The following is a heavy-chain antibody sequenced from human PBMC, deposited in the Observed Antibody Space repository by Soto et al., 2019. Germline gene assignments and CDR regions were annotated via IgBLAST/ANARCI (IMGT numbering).Heavy chain of an antibody. CDR3: ARGFELRYFDWLFRFEP. CDR1: GYTFTSYY. CDR2: INPSGGST. D-gene: IGHD3-9*01. J-gene: IGHJ5*02. V-gene: IGHV1-46*01. Sequence: GASVKVSCKASGYTFTSYYMHCVRQAPGQGLEWMGIINPSGGSTSYAQKFQGRVTMTRDTSTSTVYMELSSLRSEDTAVYYCARGFELRYFDWLFRFEPWGQGTLVTVSS.